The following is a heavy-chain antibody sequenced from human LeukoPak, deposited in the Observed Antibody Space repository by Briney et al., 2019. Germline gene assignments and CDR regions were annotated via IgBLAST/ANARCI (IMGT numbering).Heavy chain of an antibody. V-gene: IGHV4-39*07. CDR1: GGSISSSSYY. CDR2: INDSGST. D-gene: IGHD3-10*01. J-gene: IGHJ6*03. Sequence: PSETLSLTCTVSGGSISSSSYYWGWIRQPPGKGLEWIGEINDSGSTNYRPSLKSRVIISVDTSKNQFSLKLSSLTAADTAVYYCAREAEEFLGQSHYYYYMDVWGKGTTVTVSS. CDR3: AREAEEFLGQSHYYYYMDV.